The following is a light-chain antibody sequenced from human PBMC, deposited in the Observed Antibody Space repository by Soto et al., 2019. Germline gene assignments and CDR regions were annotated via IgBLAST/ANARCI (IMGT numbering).Light chain of an antibody. V-gene: IGKV3-15*01. J-gene: IGKJ5*01. Sequence: EIVLTQSPATLSLSPGERATLSCRASQSVGSYLAWYQQKPGQAPRLLIYAVSTRATGIPPRFTGGGSGTDFTLSISSLQSEDFAVYYCQQYNKWPSITFGQGTRLEIK. CDR2: AVS. CDR1: QSVGSY. CDR3: QQYNKWPSIT.